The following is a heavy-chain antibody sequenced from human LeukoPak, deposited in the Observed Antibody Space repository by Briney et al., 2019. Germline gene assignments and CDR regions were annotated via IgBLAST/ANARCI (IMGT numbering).Heavy chain of an antibody. CDR1: GFSFSSYS. D-gene: IGHD4-17*01. Sequence: GGSLRLSCAGSGFSFSSYSMNWVRQAPGKGLEWVSSISSSSSYIYYADSVKGRFTISRDNAKNSLYLQMNSLRAEDTAVCYCARDRDYGDYNDAFDIWGQGTMVTVSS. J-gene: IGHJ3*02. CDR3: ARDRDYGDYNDAFDI. CDR2: ISSSSSYI. V-gene: IGHV3-21*01.